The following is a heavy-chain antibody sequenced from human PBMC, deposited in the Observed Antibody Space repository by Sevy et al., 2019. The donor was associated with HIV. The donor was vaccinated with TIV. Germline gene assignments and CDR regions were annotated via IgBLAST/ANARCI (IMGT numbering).Heavy chain of an antibody. CDR2: IIPIFGTA. CDR3: ARDDCSSTSCYENWFDP. Sequence: ASVKVSCKASGGTFSSYAISWVRQAPGQGLEWMGGIIPIFGTANYAQKFQGRVTITADESTSTAYMELGSLRSEDTAVYYCARDDCSSTSCYENWFDPWGQGTLVTVSS. CDR1: GGTFSSYA. V-gene: IGHV1-69*13. D-gene: IGHD2-2*01. J-gene: IGHJ5*02.